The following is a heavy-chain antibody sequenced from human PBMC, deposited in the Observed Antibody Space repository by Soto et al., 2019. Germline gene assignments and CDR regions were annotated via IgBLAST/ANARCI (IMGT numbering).Heavy chain of an antibody. V-gene: IGHV4-30-4*01. CDR3: ARGLSVDPNWVDP. CDR2: IYYSGST. J-gene: IGHJ5*02. CDR1: GGSISSGDYY. Sequence: QVQLQESGPGLVKPSQTLSLTCTVSGGSISSGDYYWSWIRQPPGKGLEWIGYIYYSGSTYYNPSLKSRVTISVDRSKNQFSLKLSSVTGADTAVYYCARGLSVDPNWVDPWGQGTLVTVSS.